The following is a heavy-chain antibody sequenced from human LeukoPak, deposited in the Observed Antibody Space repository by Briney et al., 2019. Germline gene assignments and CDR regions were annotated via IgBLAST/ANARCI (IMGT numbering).Heavy chain of an antibody. CDR1: GGSISSYY. J-gene: IGHJ4*02. D-gene: IGHD6-13*01. CDR3: ARVIAEGRADY. Sequence: PSETLSLTCTVSGGSISSYYWSWIRQPPGKGLEWIGYIYYSGSTNYNPSLKSRVTISVDTSKNQFSLKLSSVTAADTAVYYCARVIAEGRADYWGQGTLVTVSS. V-gene: IGHV4-59*01. CDR2: IYYSGST.